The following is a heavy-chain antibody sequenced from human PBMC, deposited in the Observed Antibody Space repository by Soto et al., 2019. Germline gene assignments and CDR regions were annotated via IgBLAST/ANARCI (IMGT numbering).Heavy chain of an antibody. CDR3: AGVATNMVRGRWFDS. CDR2: IYYSGST. V-gene: IGHV4-31*03. D-gene: IGHD3-10*01. Sequence: SETLSLTCTVSGGSISSGGYYWSWIRQHPGKGLEWIGYIYYSGSTYYNPSLKSRVTISVDTSKNQFSLKLSSVTAADTAVYYCAGVATNMVRGRWFDSWGQGTLVTVSS. J-gene: IGHJ5*01. CDR1: GGSISSGGYY.